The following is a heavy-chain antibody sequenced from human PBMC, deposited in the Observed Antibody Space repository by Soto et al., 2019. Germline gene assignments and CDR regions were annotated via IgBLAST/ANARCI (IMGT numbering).Heavy chain of an antibody. CDR1: GYTFTSYG. V-gene: IGHV1-18*01. CDR2: ISAYNGNT. CDR3: ARTSSTSCYGGY. Sequence: QVQLVQSGAEVKKPGASVKVSCKASGYTFTSYGISWVRQAPGQGLEWMGWISAYNGNTNYAQKLQGRVTMTTDTATNTADMELRSLRSDDTAVYYCARTSSTSCYGGYWGQGTLVTVSS. D-gene: IGHD2-2*01. J-gene: IGHJ4*02.